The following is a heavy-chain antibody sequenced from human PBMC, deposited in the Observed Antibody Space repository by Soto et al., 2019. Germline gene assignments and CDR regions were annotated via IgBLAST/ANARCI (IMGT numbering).Heavy chain of an antibody. CDR3: ATPGGSSGSYDAFDI. J-gene: IGHJ3*02. CDR1: GFTFSSYE. CDR2: ISSSGSTI. D-gene: IGHD1-26*01. Sequence: GGSLRLSCAASGFTFSSYEMNWVRQAPGKGLEWVSYISSSGSTIYYADSVKGRFTISRDNAKNSLYLQMNSLRAEDTAVYYCATPGGSSGSYDAFDIWGQGTMVTVSS. V-gene: IGHV3-48*03.